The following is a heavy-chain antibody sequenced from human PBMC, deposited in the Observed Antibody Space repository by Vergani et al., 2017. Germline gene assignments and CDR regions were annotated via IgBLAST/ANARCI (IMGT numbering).Heavy chain of an antibody. CDR2: IIPIFGTA. D-gene: IGHD6-6*01. J-gene: IGHJ4*02. V-gene: IGHV1-69*06. Sequence: QVQLVQSGAEVKKPGSSVKVSCKASGGTFSSYAISWVRQAPGQGLEWMGGIIPIFGTANYAQKFQGRVTITADKSTSTAYMELSSLRSEDTAVYYCASHPSSSSESGEYYFDDWGQGTLVTVSS. CDR1: GGTFSSYA. CDR3: ASHPSSSSESGEYYFDD.